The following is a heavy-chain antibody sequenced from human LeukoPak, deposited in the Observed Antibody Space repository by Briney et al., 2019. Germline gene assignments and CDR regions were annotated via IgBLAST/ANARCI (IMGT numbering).Heavy chain of an antibody. CDR1: GFTFTTYA. Sequence: PGGSLRLSCAASGFTFTTYAMSWVRQAPGRGLEWVSAISGNGTYIYYADSVRGRFTVSRDNSKNTPYLQMNSLRGEDTAVYYCAKAVASGRSFDYWAQGTLVTVSS. CDR2: ISGNGTYI. V-gene: IGHV3-23*01. D-gene: IGHD6-19*01. J-gene: IGHJ4*02. CDR3: AKAVASGRSFDY.